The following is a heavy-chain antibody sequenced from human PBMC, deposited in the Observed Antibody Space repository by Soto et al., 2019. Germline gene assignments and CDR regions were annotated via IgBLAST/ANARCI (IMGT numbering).Heavy chain of an antibody. CDR3: ARDLHYLDSSGYHWEAPFDY. CDR1: GYSISSGYN. V-gene: IGHV4-38-2*02. D-gene: IGHD3-22*01. J-gene: IGHJ4*02. CDR2: ISHSGST. Sequence: SETLSLTCTASGYSISSGYNWGWIRQPPGKGLEWIGSISHSGSTYYNPSLKSRVTISVDTSKNQFSLKLSSVTAADTAVYYCARDLHYLDSSGYHWEAPFDYWGQGTLVTVSS.